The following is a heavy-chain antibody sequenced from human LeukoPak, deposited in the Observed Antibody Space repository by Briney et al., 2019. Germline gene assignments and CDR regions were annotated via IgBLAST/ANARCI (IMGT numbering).Heavy chain of an antibody. CDR1: GLTFSSYG. Sequence: PGGSLRLSCSAYGLTFSSYGMDSVRQAPGRGLEWVAFIRCDGSNKYYAHSVKGRYTISRDNSKNPLYLQLNSLRAEDTAVYYCAKDYYSISLVAFDIWGQGTMVTVSS. CDR3: AKDYYSISLVAFDI. J-gene: IGHJ3*02. V-gene: IGHV3-30*02. CDR2: IRCDGSNK. D-gene: IGHD6-6*01.